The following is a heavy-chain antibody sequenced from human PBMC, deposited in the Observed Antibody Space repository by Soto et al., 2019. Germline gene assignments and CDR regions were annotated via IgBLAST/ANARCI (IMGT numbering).Heavy chain of an antibody. CDR1: GGSISSGGYY. V-gene: IGHV4-31*03. CDR2: IYYSGST. J-gene: IGHJ4*02. D-gene: IGHD3-16*02. Sequence: QVQLQESGPGLVKPSQTLSLTCTVSGGSISSGGYYWSWIRQHPGKGLEWIGYIYYSGSTYYNPSLKSRVTISVDTSKNQFSLKLSSVTAADTAVYYCARSSSSSPFWGSYRDTGVFDYWGQGTLVTVSS. CDR3: ARSSSSSPFWGSYRDTGVFDY.